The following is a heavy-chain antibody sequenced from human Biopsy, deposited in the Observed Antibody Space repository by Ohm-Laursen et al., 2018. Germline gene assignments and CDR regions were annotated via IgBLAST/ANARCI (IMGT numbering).Heavy chain of an antibody. CDR2: INPGGNST. J-gene: IGHJ4*02. Sequence: ATVKISCKAFGYTFTTYYIHWVRQAPGQGLEWMGIINPGGNSTAYTQNFQGRVTMTWDTSTTTVYMELSSLRSEDTAVYYCVLASFDYWGQGTLVTVSS. CDR3: VLASFDY. V-gene: IGHV1-46*01. CDR1: GYTFTTYY.